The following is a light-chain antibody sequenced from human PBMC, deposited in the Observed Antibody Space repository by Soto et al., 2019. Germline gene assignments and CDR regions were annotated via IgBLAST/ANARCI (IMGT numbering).Light chain of an antibody. V-gene: IGKV1-17*01. CDR3: LHHYTYPWT. CDR2: AAS. CDR1: QGIGNE. Sequence: DIQMTQSPSSLSASIGDRVIITCRASQGIGNELGWYQQKPGKAPKCLIYAASSLRSGASSRFSGSVSGTEFSLTISSLQPEDLGTYYCLHHYTYPWTSGQGTKVEI. J-gene: IGKJ1*01.